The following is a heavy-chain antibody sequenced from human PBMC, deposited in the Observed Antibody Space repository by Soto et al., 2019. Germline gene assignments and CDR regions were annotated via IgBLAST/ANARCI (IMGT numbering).Heavy chain of an antibody. V-gene: IGHV3-30*18. CDR3: AKELCGGDCSSLTFDY. CDR1: GFTFSSYG. CDR2: ISYDGSYK. Sequence: QVQLVESGGGVVQPGRSLRLSCAASGFTFSSYGMHWVRQAPGKGLEWVAVISYDGSYKYYADSVKGRFTISRDNSKNTLYLQMNILRAEDTAVYYCAKELCGGDCSSLTFDYWGQGTLVTVSS. D-gene: IGHD2-21*02. J-gene: IGHJ4*02.